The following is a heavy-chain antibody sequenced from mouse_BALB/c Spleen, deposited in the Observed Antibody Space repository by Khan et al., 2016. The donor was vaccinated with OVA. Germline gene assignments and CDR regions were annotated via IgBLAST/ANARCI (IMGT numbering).Heavy chain of an antibody. D-gene: IGHD2-2*01. CDR2: IDPSDSET. CDR1: GYTFTSYW. Sequence: QVQLQQSGAELVRPGASVKLSCKASGYTFTSYWMNWVKQRPGQGLEWIGMIDPSDSETHYNQIFKDKATLTVDKSSSTASMQLSSLTSEDSAVYYCARREKYGYDPSWFAYWGQGTLVTVSA. J-gene: IGHJ3*01. CDR3: ARREKYGYDPSWFAY. V-gene: IGHV1-61*01.